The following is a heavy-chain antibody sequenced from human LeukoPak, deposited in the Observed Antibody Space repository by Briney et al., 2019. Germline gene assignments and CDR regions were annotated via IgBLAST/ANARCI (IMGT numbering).Heavy chain of an antibody. D-gene: IGHD5-18*01. CDR1: GFPFSNNA. CDR2: ISGSGGST. J-gene: IGHJ4*02. Sequence: GGSLRLSCAASGFPFSNNAMSWVRQAPGKGLEWVSVISGSGGSTFYADSVKGRFTISRDNSKNTLYLQMNSLRAEDTAVYYCAKDIRSERYSYGHRQFDYWGQGTLVTVSS. CDR3: AKDIRSERYSYGHRQFDY. V-gene: IGHV3-23*01.